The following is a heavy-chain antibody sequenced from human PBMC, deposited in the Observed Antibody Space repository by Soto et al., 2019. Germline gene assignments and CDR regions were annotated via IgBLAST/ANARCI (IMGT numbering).Heavy chain of an antibody. Sequence: ASVKVSCKASGYTFTSYGISWVRQAPGQGLEWMGWISAYNGNTNYAQKLQGRVTMTTDTSTSTAYMELRSLRSDDTAVYYCVITIFGGGYFDYWGQGTLVTVSS. CDR2: ISAYNGNT. CDR3: VITIFGGGYFDY. CDR1: GYTFTSYG. D-gene: IGHD3-10*02. V-gene: IGHV1-18*01. J-gene: IGHJ4*02.